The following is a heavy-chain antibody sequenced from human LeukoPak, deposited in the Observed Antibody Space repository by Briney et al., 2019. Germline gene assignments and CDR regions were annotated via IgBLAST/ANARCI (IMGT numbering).Heavy chain of an antibody. CDR2: ISGSGGST. Sequence: PGGSLRLSCAASGFTFSSYAMSWVRQAPGKGLEWVSAISGSGGSTHYADSVKGRFTISRDNSKNTLYLQMNSLRAEDTAVYYCAKDLARSRAEYFQHWGQGTLVTVSS. V-gene: IGHV3-23*01. J-gene: IGHJ1*01. CDR1: GFTFSSYA. CDR3: AKDLARSRAEYFQH.